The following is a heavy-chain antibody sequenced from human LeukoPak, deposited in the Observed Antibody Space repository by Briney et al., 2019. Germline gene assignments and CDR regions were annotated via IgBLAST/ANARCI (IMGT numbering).Heavy chain of an antibody. V-gene: IGHV4-38-2*02. CDR3: ARRPLVTMVRGDD. CDR1: GYSISSGYY. D-gene: IGHD3-10*01. Sequence: PSETLSLTCTVSGYSISSGYYWGWIRQPPGKGLEWIGSIYHSGSTYYNPSLKSRVTISVDTSKNQFSLKLSSVTAADTAVYYCARRPLVTMVRGDDWGQGTLVTVSS. CDR2: IYHSGST. J-gene: IGHJ4*02.